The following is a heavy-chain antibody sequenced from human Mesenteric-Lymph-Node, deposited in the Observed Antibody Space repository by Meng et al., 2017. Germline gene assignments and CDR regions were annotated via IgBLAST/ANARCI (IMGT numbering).Heavy chain of an antibody. CDR2: LKGDGSET. CDR1: GLTFSNYW. J-gene: IGHJ4*02. V-gene: IGHV3-7*01. CDR3: ARQELRSGPGNDY. Sequence: GGSLRLSCAASGLTFSNYWMNWVRQAPGMGLEWVASLKGDGSETHYVDSVKGRFTISRDNAKSSVYLQMNSVRAEDTAVYYCARQELRSGPGNDYWGQGTLVTVSS. D-gene: IGHD1-7*01.